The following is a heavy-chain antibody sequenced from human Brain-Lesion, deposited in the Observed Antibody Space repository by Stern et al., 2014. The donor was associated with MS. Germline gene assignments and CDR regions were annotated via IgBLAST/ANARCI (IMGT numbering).Heavy chain of an antibody. D-gene: IGHD1-14*01. J-gene: IGHJ3*02. CDR1: GGSISSSNW. Sequence: VHLVESGPGLVKPSGTLSLTCAVSGGSISSSNWWRWVRRYPAEELQGCGGIYHSGGTKYCPSFESRVLTSSDKSKTQFSLKLSYVTAADTAVYYCARELPDLNAFDIWGQGTMVTVSS. CDR2: IYHSGGT. CDR3: ARELPDLNAFDI. V-gene: IGHV4-4*02.